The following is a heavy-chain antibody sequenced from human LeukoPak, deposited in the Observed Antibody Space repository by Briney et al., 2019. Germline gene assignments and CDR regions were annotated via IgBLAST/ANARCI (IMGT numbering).Heavy chain of an antibody. Sequence: SETLSLTCTVSGGSISSYYWSWIRQPPGKGLEWLGYISYSGSTNYNPSLKSRVTISVDTSKNQFSLKLSSVTAADTAVYYCARITMVRGVPNYYYYYMDVWGKGTTVTVSS. V-gene: IGHV4-59*01. D-gene: IGHD3-10*01. CDR1: GGSISSYY. CDR3: ARITMVRGVPNYYYYYMDV. J-gene: IGHJ6*03. CDR2: ISYSGST.